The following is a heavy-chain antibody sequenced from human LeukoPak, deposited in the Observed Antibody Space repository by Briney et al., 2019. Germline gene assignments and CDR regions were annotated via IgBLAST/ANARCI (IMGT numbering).Heavy chain of an antibody. V-gene: IGHV3-30*03. CDR2: VSYDGSNK. Sequence: GGSLRLSCKASGFTFRDCGLHWVRQAPGKGLEWVASVSYDGSNKYYADSVKGRLTISRDNSKNTVFLQMSSLRADDTAVYYCARDDPKHILLPPYGYFDLWGRGTLVTVSS. J-gene: IGHJ2*01. CDR3: ARDDPKHILLPPYGYFDL. D-gene: IGHD3-3*02. CDR1: GFTFRDCG.